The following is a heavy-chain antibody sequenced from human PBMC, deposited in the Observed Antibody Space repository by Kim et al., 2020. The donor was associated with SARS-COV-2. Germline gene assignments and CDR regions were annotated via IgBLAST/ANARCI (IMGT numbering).Heavy chain of an antibody. V-gene: IGHV3-30*03. CDR2: ISYDGSNK. Sequence: GGSLRLSCAASGFTFSSYGMHWVRQAPGKGLEWVAVISYDGSNKYYADSVKGRFTISRDNSKNTLYLQMNSLRAEDTAVYYCARRGGTVLLWFGDPWRGGMDVWGQGTTVTVSS. CDR1: GFTFSSYG. D-gene: IGHD3-10*01. J-gene: IGHJ6*02. CDR3: ARRGGTVLLWFGDPWRGGMDV.